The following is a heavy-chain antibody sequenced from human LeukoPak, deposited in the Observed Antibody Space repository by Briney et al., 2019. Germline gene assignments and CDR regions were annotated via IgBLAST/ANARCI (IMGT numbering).Heavy chain of an antibody. V-gene: IGHV3-30*18. CDR3: VKWVQWLYYFDQ. Sequence: PGGSLRLSCAASGSTFSSYGMHWVRQAPGKGLEWVALISYDGGSKYYADSVKGRFTISRDNSENTLYLQMNSLRTEDTAVYYCVKWVQWLYYFDQWGQGTLVTVSS. CDR1: GSTFSSYG. CDR2: ISYDGGSK. J-gene: IGHJ4*02. D-gene: IGHD6-19*01.